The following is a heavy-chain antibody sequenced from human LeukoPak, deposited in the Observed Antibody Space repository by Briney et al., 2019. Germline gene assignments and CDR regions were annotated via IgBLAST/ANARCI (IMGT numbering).Heavy chain of an antibody. V-gene: IGHV3-21*05. CDR2: ISSSSSNI. D-gene: IGHD3-10*01. CDR1: GFTFSSYS. Sequence: PGGSLRLSCAASGFTFSSYSMNWVRQAPGKGLEWVSYISSSSSNIYYADSVKGRFTISRDNAKNSLYLQMNSLRAEDTAVYYCARPYGSGSYYNFPNWFDPWGQGTLVTVSS. J-gene: IGHJ5*02. CDR3: ARPYGSGSYYNFPNWFDP.